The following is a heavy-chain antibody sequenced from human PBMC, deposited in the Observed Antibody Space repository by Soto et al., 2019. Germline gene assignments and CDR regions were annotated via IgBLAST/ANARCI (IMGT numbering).Heavy chain of an antibody. V-gene: IGHV3-33*01. CDR2: IWYDGSDK. D-gene: IGHD6-19*01. CDR3: ARYLYSSGWYGVDY. CDR1: GFTFSTHG. J-gene: IGHJ4*02. Sequence: QVQLVESGGGVVQPGRSLRLSCAASGFTFSTHGMHWVRQAPGKGLEWVAVIWYDGSDKYYADSVKGRFIISRDNSKNALYLQMNGLRAEDTALYCCARYLYSSGWYGVDYWGQGTLVTVSS.